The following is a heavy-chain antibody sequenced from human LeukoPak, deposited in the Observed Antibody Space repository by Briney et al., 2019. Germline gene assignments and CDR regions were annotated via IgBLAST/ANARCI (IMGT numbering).Heavy chain of an antibody. CDR1: GGSIGSSSYY. Sequence: SETLSLTCSVSGGSIGSSSYYRGWIRQPPGKGLEWIGSIYYSGNTYYNPSLKSRVRVSIDTSKNLFSLKLNYATAADTAVYYCVRTSYYGSGTWYFDLWGRGTLVSVSS. J-gene: IGHJ2*01. V-gene: IGHV4-39*07. CDR3: VRTSYYGSGTWYFDL. CDR2: IYYSGNT. D-gene: IGHD3-10*01.